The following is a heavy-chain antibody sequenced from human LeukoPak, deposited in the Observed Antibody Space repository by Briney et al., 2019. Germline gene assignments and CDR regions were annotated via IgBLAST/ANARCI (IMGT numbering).Heavy chain of an antibody. CDR1: GFSFDDYA. Sequence: PGGSLRLSCAVSGFSFDDYAMHWVRQVPGKGLEWVSGISWNNDNIAYADSVKGRFTTSRDNAKNSLYLQMNSLRAEDTALYYCAINGGGDSGYGNFDYWGQGTLVTVPS. CDR2: ISWNNDNI. V-gene: IGHV3-9*01. CDR3: AINGGGDSGYGNFDY. D-gene: IGHD5-12*01. J-gene: IGHJ4*02.